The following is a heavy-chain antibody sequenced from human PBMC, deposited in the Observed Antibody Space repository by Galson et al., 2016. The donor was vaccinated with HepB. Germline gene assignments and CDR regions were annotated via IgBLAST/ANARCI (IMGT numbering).Heavy chain of an antibody. J-gene: IGHJ4*02. CDR2: IGWDGNRR. CDR1: GFTFGDYT. V-gene: IGHV3-43*01. CDR3: AKALMYDYYSSGWALYQ. Sequence: SLRLSCAASGFTFGDYTMHWVRQAPGKGLEWVSLIGWDGNRRDYADCVKGRFSISRDNRKNYLSLEMNSLRTEDTALYYCAKALMYDYYSSGWALYQWGRGTLVSFSS. D-gene: IGHD3-22*01.